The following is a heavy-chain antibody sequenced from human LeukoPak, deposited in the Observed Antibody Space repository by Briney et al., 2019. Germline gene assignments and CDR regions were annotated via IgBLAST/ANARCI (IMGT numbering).Heavy chain of an antibody. D-gene: IGHD5-12*01. V-gene: IGHV3-23*01. CDR3: AKREKGGYHFDY. Sequence: GGSLRLSCAASGFTFSNYGMSWVRQAPGKGLEWVAAITDSGDFTYYAGSVKGRFTFSRDNVKNALFLQMSSLRAEDTALYYCAKREKGGYHFDYWGQGTLVTVSS. CDR2: ITDSGDFT. J-gene: IGHJ4*02. CDR1: GFTFSNYG.